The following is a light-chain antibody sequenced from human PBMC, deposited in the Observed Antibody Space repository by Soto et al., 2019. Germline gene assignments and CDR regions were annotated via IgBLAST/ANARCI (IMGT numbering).Light chain of an antibody. CDR2: EAS. CDR3: PQHNLWPAT. CDR1: QSVRSN. Sequence: EIVMTQSPATLSVSPGERFTLSCRASQSVRSNLAWYQQKPGQAPRLLIYEASTRATGVPARFSGSGSGTEFTLTITSPQADYSPAYYCPQHNLWPATFGQGTNVDIK. J-gene: IGKJ1*01. V-gene: IGKV3-15*01.